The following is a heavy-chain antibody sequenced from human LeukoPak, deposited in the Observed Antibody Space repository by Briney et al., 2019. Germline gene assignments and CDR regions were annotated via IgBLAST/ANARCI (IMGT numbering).Heavy chain of an antibody. CDR1: GLTFSSYG. D-gene: IGHD7-27*01. CDR2: ISGSGGNT. J-gene: IGHJ4*02. CDR3: AKDGNWARFEN. Sequence: GGSLRLSCAASGLTFSSYGMSWVRQAPGKGLEWVSLISGSGGNTYYAGSVKGRFTISRDNSKNTLYLQMNSPRAEDTARYYCAKDGNWARFENWGQGTLVTVSS. V-gene: IGHV3-23*01.